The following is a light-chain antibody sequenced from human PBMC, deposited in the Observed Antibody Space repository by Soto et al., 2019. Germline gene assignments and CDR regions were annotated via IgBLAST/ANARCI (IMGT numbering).Light chain of an antibody. CDR1: QSINRH. V-gene: IGKV3-11*01. J-gene: IGKJ4*01. CDR2: DAS. Sequence: EIVLTQSPATLSLSPGERATLSCRASQSINRHLAWYRQKPGQAPRLLIYDASNRATGIPARFSGSGSGTDFTLTISSLEPEDFGVYYCQQRRNWPPVTFGGGPKVDI. CDR3: QQRRNWPPVT.